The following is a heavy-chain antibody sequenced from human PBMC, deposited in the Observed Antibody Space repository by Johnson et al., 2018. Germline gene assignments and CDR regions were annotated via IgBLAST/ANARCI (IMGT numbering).Heavy chain of an antibody. CDR3: VRVALMSCGCSSCKERFFYY. CDR2: TRNKANNYRT. D-gene: IGHD3-3*01. V-gene: IGHV3-72*01. Sequence: VQLVESGGGLVQPGGSLRLSCAASGFTFSDHYMAWVRQAPGKGLEWVGRTRNKANNYRTEYAASVTGRFTISRDDSEKSLLLQMTSLKTGDTAGYYCVRVALMSCGCSSCKERFFYYWGQGARVTVSS. J-gene: IGHJ4*02. CDR1: GFTFSDHY.